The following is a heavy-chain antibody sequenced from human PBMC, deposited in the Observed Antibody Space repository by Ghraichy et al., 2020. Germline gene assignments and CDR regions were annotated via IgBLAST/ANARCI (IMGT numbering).Heavy chain of an antibody. V-gene: IGHV4-34*01. D-gene: IGHD4-17*01. Sequence: SETLSLTCAVYGGSFSGYYWSWIRQPPGKGLEWIGEINHSGSTNYNPSLKSRVTISVDTSKNQFSLKLSSVTAADTAVYYCARGYGDYPPHYWGQGTLVTVSS. CDR2: INHSGST. CDR3: ARGYGDYPPHY. J-gene: IGHJ4*02. CDR1: GGSFSGYY.